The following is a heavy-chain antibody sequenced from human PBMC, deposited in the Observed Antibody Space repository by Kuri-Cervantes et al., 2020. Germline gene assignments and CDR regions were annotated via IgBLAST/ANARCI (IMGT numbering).Heavy chain of an antibody. CDR3: ARRDDSSGYYSGFDP. Sequence: GGSLRLSCKGSGYSFTSYWISWVRQMPGKGLEWMGIIYTGGSDTRYRPSFQGQVTISADKSISTAYLQWSSLKASDTAMYYCARRDDSSGYYSGFDPWGQGTLVTVSS. CDR2: IYTGGSDT. CDR1: GYSFTSYW. D-gene: IGHD3-22*01. V-gene: IGHV5-51*01. J-gene: IGHJ5*02.